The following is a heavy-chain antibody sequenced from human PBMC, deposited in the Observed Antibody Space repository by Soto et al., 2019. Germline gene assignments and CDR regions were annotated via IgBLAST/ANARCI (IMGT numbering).Heavy chain of an antibody. CDR2: ISWNSGSI. CDR1: GFTFDDYA. V-gene: IGHV3-9*01. CDR3: AKDIDQNFLWLERDDAFDI. D-gene: IGHD6-19*01. Sequence: GGSLRLSCAASGFTFDDYAMHWVRQAPGKGLEWVSGISWNSGSIGYADSVKGRFTISRDNAKNSLYLQMNSLRAEDTALYYCAKDIDQNFLWLERDDAFDIWGQGTMVTVSS. J-gene: IGHJ3*02.